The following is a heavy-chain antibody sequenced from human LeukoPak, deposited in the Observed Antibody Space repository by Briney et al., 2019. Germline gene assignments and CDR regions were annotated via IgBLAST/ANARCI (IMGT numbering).Heavy chain of an antibody. Sequence: GGSLRLSCAASGFTFSSYAMSCVRQAPGKGLEWVSAISGSGGSTYYADSVKGRFTISRDNSKNTLYLQMNGLRAEDTAVYYCATKIFLAGFDYWGQGTLVTVSS. CDR1: GFTFSSYA. D-gene: IGHD3-3*01. V-gene: IGHV3-23*01. CDR2: ISGSGGST. CDR3: ATKIFLAGFDY. J-gene: IGHJ4*02.